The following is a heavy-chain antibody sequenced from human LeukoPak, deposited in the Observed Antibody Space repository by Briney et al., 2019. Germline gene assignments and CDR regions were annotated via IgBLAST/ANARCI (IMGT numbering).Heavy chain of an antibody. Sequence: ASVKVSCKASRYTFTSYDINWVRQATGQGLEWMGWMNPNSGNTGYAQKFQGRVTMTRNTSISTAYMELSSLRSEDTAVYYCARVAGHWNYVNYYYYYYMDVWGKGTTVTVSS. J-gene: IGHJ6*03. V-gene: IGHV1-8*01. CDR2: MNPNSGNT. D-gene: IGHD1-7*01. CDR3: ARVAGHWNYVNYYYYYYMDV. CDR1: RYTFTSYD.